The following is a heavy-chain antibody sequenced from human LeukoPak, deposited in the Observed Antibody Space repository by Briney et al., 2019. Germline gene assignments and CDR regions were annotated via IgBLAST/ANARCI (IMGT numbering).Heavy chain of an antibody. CDR2: INDNGHS. Sequence: PSETLSLTCSVSGGSMKDYYGSWIRQPPGKGLEWIAYINDNGHSGYNPALESRVTISVDTSKNQFSLKLSSVTAADTAVYYCARRDWYFDLWGRGTLFTVSS. J-gene: IGHJ2*01. V-gene: IGHV4-59*08. CDR3: ARRDWYFDL. CDR1: GGSMKDYY.